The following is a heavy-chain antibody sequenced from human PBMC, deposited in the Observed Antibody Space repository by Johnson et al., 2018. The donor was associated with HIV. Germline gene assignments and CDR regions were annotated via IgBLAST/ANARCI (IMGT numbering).Heavy chain of an antibody. CDR2: IYRGGST. D-gene: IGHD6-19*01. V-gene: IGHV3-66*01. J-gene: IGHJ3*02. Sequence: VQLVESGGGLVQPGGSLRLSCAPSGLTVSSSYMSWVRQAPGKGLEWVSVIYRGGSTYYADSVKVRFTISRDNSKNTLYLQMNSLRAEDTAVYYCAKDGPYSSGIDAFDIWGQGTVVTVSS. CDR1: GLTVSSSY. CDR3: AKDGPYSSGIDAFDI.